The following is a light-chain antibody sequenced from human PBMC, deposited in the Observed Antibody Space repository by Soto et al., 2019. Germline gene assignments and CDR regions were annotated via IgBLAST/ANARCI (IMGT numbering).Light chain of an antibody. V-gene: IGKV3-15*01. J-gene: IGKJ4*01. CDR3: QQYNNWPFT. Sequence: EIVMTQSPATLSVSPGERATLSCRASQSVSSNLVWYQQKPGQAPRLLIYGASTRATGIPARFSGSGSGTEFTLTISSLQSEDFAVYYCQQYNNWPFTFGGGTKVDIK. CDR2: GAS. CDR1: QSVSSN.